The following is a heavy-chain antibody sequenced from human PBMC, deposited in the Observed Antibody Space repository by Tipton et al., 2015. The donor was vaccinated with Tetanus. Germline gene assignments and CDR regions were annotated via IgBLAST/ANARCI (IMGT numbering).Heavy chain of an antibody. J-gene: IGHJ6*02. CDR3: ARVQEQRIYYYGMDV. D-gene: IGHD6-25*01. CDR1: GYNFVNSG. V-gene: IGHV1-18*01. Sequence: QLVQSGAEVKEPGASVKVSCKVSGYNFVNSGISWVRQAPGQGLEWMGWISAYNGKTKYAQRLQGRVTMTTDRSASTAYMDLRRLRSDDTAVYYCARVQEQRIYYYGMDVWGQGTTVTVSS. CDR2: ISAYNGKT.